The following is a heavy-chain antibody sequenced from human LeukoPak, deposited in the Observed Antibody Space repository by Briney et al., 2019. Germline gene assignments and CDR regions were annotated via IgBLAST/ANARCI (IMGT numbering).Heavy chain of an antibody. V-gene: IGHV3-23*01. J-gene: IGHJ4*02. CDR2: IGASGGST. CDR1: GFTFSSHS. Sequence: GGSLRLSCAASGFTFSSHSMNWVRQAPGKGLEWASGIGASGGSTYYADSVKGRFTISRDNSKNTLYLQMNSLRTEDTAVYYCAKAEGYDILTGLDYWGQGTLVTVSS. D-gene: IGHD3-9*01. CDR3: AKAEGYDILTGLDY.